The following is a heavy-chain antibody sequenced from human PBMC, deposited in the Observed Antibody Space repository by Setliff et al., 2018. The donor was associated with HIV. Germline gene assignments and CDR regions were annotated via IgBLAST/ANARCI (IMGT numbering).Heavy chain of an antibody. CDR2: FYTSGST. D-gene: IGHD3-22*01. CDR1: GGSINTYY. CDR3: ARDRLTYYFDY. V-gene: IGHV4-4*07. Sequence: SETLSLTCTVSGGSINTYYWSWIRQPAGKGLEWIGRFYTSGSTNYNPSLKSRVTMSVDTSKNQFSLKLGSVTAADTAVYYCARDRLTYYFDYWGQGILVTVSS. J-gene: IGHJ4*02.